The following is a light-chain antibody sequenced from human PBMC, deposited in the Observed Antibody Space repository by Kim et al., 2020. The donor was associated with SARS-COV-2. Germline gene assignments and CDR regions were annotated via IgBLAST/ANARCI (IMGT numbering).Light chain of an antibody. J-gene: IGKJ1*01. CDR2: GAS. CDR3: QPYDNWPRT. Sequence: EIVMTQSLATLSVSPGERATLSRRASQGVSSNLAWYQQKPGKAPRLLIYGASTRATNIPARFSGSGSGTEFTLTISGLQSEDFAVYYCQPYDNWPRTFGQGSKVDIK. CDR1: QGVSSN. V-gene: IGKV3-15*01.